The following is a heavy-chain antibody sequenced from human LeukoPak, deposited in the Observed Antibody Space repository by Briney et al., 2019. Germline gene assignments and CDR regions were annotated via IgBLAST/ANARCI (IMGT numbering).Heavy chain of an antibody. CDR2: ISSNGGST. V-gene: IGHV3-64*01. D-gene: IGHD2-2*01. Sequence: PGGSLRLSCAASGFTFSSYAMHWVRQAPGKGLEYVSAISSNGGSTYYANSVKGRFTISRDNSKNTLYLQMGSLRAEDMAVYYCARVRYQLLLDYWGKGTLVTVSS. CDR3: ARVRYQLLLDY. J-gene: IGHJ4*02. CDR1: GFTFSSYA.